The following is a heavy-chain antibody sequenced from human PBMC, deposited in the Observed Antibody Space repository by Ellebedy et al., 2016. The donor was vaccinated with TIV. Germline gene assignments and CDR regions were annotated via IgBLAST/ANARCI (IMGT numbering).Heavy chain of an antibody. CDR2: IGGNGDT. J-gene: IGHJ3*02. D-gene: IGHD5-18*01. CDR3: VKDRGWLQTDDAFEI. CDR1: GFIFSSYA. Sequence: GESLKISCSASGFIFSSYAMHWVRQAPGKVLEFVSAIGGNGDTYYADPVKGRFTISRDDSKNALYLQMSSLRSEDTAVYYCVKDRGWLQTDDAFEIWGQGTKVTVYS. V-gene: IGHV3-64D*09.